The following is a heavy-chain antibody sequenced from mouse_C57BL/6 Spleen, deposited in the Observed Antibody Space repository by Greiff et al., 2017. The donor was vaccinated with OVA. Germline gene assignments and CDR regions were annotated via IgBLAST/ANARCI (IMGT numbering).Heavy chain of an antibody. CDR1: GFTFSDYG. CDR3: ARLRGAY. V-gene: IGHV5-17*01. J-gene: IGHJ3*01. Sequence: EVQVVESGGGLVKPGGSLKLSCAASGFTFSDYGMHWVRQAPEKGLEWVAYISSGSSTIYYADTVKGRFTISRDNAKNTLFLQMTSLRTEDTAMYYCARLRGAYWGQGTLVTVSA. CDR2: ISSGSSTI.